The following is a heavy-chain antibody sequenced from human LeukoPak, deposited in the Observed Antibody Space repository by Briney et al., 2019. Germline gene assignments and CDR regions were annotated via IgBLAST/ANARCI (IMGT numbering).Heavy chain of an antibody. Sequence: PGGSLRLSCAVSGFTLTTYSMTWVRQAPGKGLEWVSSISGSGTSTYYADSVKGRFTISSDNPKNTLYLQINSLRAEDAAIYYCSNAHFREYWGQGTLVTVSS. J-gene: IGHJ4*02. CDR1: GFTLTTYS. V-gene: IGHV3-23*01. CDR2: ISGSGTST. D-gene: IGHD5-24*01. CDR3: SNAHFREY.